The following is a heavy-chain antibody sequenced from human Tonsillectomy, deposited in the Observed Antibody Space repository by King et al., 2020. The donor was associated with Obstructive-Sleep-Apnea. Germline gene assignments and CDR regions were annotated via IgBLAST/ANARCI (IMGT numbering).Heavy chain of an antibody. J-gene: IGHJ6*02. Sequence: VQLVQSGGGVVQPGGSLRLSCAASGFTFSSYGMHWGRQAPGKGLEGVAFIRHDGSNKYYADSVKGRFSISRDNSRNTLYLQMNSLWPEDTSVYYCAKDSSYYGMDGWGRGTTVIVSS. CDR1: GFTFSSYG. CDR2: IRHDGSNK. CDR3: AKDSSYYGMDG. V-gene: IGHV3-30*02.